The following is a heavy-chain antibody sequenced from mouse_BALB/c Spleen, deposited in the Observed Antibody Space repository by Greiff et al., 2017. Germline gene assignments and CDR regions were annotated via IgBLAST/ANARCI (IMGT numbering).Heavy chain of an antibody. Sequence: EVHLVESGGGLVQPGGSRKLSCAASGFTFSSFGMHWVRQAPEKGLEWVAYISSGSSTIYYADTVKGRFTISRDNPKNTLFLQMTSLRSEDTAMYYCARSLQDYFDYWGQGTTLTVSS. V-gene: IGHV5-17*02. J-gene: IGHJ2*01. CDR2: ISSGSSTI. CDR3: ARSLQDYFDY. D-gene: IGHD6-1*01. CDR1: GFTFSSFG.